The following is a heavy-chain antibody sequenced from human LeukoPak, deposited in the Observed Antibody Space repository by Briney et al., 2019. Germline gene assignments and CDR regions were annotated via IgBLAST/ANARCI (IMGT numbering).Heavy chain of an antibody. CDR3: ASDTYYYDSSGASLDY. Sequence: ASVKVSCKAFGYTFTSNYMHWVRQAPGQGLEWMGIINPSGGSTSYAQKFQGRVTMTRDTSTSTVYMELSSLRSEDTAVYYCASDTYYYDSSGASLDYWGQGTLVTVSS. D-gene: IGHD3-22*01. V-gene: IGHV1-46*01. J-gene: IGHJ4*02. CDR1: GYTFTSNY. CDR2: INPSGGST.